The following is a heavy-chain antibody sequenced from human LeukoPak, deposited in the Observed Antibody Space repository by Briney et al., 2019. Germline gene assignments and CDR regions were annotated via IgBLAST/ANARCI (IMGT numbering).Heavy chain of an antibody. J-gene: IGHJ5*02. Sequence: ASVKVSCKASGYTFTDYFLHWLRQAPGQGLEWMGWINPKTGATNYAQRFQGRVTMTRDSSITTGNMELNRLTSDDTALYYCARAFEYGWFDPWGRGTLVTVSS. CDR1: GYTFTDYF. D-gene: IGHD4-17*01. V-gene: IGHV1-2*02. CDR2: INPKTGAT. CDR3: ARAFEYGWFDP.